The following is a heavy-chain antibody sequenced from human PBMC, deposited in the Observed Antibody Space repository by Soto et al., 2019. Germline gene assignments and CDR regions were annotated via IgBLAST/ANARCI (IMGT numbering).Heavy chain of an antibody. CDR1: GFTFDDYG. V-gene: IGHV3-20*04. CDR2: INWNGGST. CDR3: ARSMNTGKNFDS. D-gene: IGHD7-27*01. Sequence: PGGSLRLSCAASGFTFDDYGMSWVRQAPGKGLEWVSRINWNGGSTGYADSVKGRFTISRDNAKNSLYLQMNSLRAEDTALYYFARSMNTGKNFDSWGQGTLVTVSS. J-gene: IGHJ4*02.